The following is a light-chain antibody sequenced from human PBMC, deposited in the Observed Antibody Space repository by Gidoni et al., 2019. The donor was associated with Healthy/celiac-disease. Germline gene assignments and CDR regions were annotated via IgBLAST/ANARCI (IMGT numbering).Light chain of an antibody. V-gene: IGLV2-11*01. CDR1: SSDVGGYNY. Sequence: QSALTQPRSVSGSPGQSVTISCTGTSSDVGGYNYVSWYQQHPGKAPNLMIYDVSKRPSGVPDRFSGSKSGNTASLTISGLQAEDEADYYCCSYAGSLWVFGGGTKLTVL. CDR3: CSYAGSLWV. CDR2: DVS. J-gene: IGLJ3*02.